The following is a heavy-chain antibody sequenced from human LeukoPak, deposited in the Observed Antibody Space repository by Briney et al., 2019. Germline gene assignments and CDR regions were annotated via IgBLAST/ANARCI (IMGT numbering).Heavy chain of an antibody. J-gene: IGHJ4*02. CDR2: LTPNSGDT. V-gene: IGHV1-46*01. D-gene: IGHD6-19*01. Sequence: ASVKVSCKASGYTFTNYHMHWVRQAPGQALEWMGILTPNSGDTTYAQRFQGRITMTRDTSTSTVYMELSSLRFEDTAVYHCARDSTGWSVDYWGQGTLVTVSS. CDR1: GYTFTNYH. CDR3: ARDSTGWSVDY.